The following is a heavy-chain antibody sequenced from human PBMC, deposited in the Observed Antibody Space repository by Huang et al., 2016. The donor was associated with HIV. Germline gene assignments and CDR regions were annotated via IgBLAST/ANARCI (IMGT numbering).Heavy chain of an antibody. CDR3: SRALYYHGSGSYSDY. CDR2: IYDSGST. V-gene: IGHV4-30-4*08. D-gene: IGHD3-10*01. J-gene: IGHJ4*02. Sequence: QVQLQESGPGLVKPSQTLSLTCTVSGDSIGSGGHYWSWIRQPPGKGLEWIGFIYDSGSTSYKPSRKSRVTISVDTSKNQFSLKLSSVTAADTAVYFCSRALYYHGSGSYSDYWGRGTLVTVSS. CDR1: GDSIGSGGHY.